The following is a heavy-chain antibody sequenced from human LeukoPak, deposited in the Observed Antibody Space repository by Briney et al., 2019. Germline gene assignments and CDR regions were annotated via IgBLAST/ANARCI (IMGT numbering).Heavy chain of an antibody. J-gene: IGHJ6*03. D-gene: IGHD1-1*01. V-gene: IGHV5-51*01. CDR1: GYSFTSYW. CDR2: IYPGGSDT. CDR3: ARQGPGWNGYYYYYYMDV. Sequence: GESLKISCKGSGYSFTSYWIGWVRQMPGKGLEWMGIIYPGGSDTRYSPSFQGQVTISADKSISTAYLQWSGLKASDTAMYYCARQGPGWNGYYYYYYMDVWGKGTTVTISS.